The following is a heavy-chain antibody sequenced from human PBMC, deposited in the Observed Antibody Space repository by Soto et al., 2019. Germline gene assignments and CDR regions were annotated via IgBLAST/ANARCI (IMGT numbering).Heavy chain of an antibody. V-gene: IGHV5-51*01. CDR2: FYPGDSDT. D-gene: IGHD1-26*01. CDR1: GYSFTSHW. J-gene: IGHJ4*02. CDR3: ATSTGRGFNY. Sequence: GESLKISCKASGYSFTSHWIGWVRQMPGKGLEWMAIFYPGDSDTKYSPSFQGHVSISADKSIATVYLQWGSLRASDTAIYYCATSTGRGFNYWGQGTLVTV.